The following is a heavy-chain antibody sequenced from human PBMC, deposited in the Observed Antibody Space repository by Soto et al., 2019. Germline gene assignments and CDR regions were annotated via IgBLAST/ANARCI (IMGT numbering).Heavy chain of an antibody. Sequence: GASVKVSCKASGYTFTSYGISWVRQAPGQGLEWMGWISAYNGNTNYAQKLQGRVTMTTDTSTSTAYMELRSLRSDDTAVYYCARGRYDFWSGYFENWFDPWGQGTLVTVSS. CDR3: ARGRYDFWSGYFENWFDP. J-gene: IGHJ5*02. D-gene: IGHD3-3*01. V-gene: IGHV1-18*01. CDR2: ISAYNGNT. CDR1: GYTFTSYG.